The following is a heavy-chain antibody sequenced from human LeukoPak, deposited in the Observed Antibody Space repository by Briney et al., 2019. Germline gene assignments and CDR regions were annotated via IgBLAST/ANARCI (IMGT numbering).Heavy chain of an antibody. CDR3: ARSPAYYYDSSGSAPDY. CDR2: INPSGGST. V-gene: IGHV1-46*01. J-gene: IGHJ4*02. D-gene: IGHD3-22*01. CDR1: GYTFTSYY. Sequence: ASVKVSCKASGYTFTSYYMHWVRHAPGQGLEWMGIINPSGGSTSYAQKFQGRVTMTRDTSTSTVYMELSSLRSEDTAVYYCARSPAYYYDSSGSAPDYWGQGTLVTVSS.